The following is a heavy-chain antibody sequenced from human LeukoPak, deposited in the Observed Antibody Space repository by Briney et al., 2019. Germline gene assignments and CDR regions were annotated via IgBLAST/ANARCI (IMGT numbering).Heavy chain of an antibody. CDR2: VYHSGST. Sequence: SETLSLTCAVSGVSVGSGGYSWSWIRQPPGKGLEWIGYVYHSGSTYYNPSLKSRVTISVDTSKNQFSLKLSSVTAADTAVYYCARHPSVAGTKGGFDHWGQGTLVTVSS. CDR3: ARHPSVAGTKGGFDH. J-gene: IGHJ4*02. D-gene: IGHD6-19*01. CDR1: GVSVGSGGYS. V-gene: IGHV4-30-2*01.